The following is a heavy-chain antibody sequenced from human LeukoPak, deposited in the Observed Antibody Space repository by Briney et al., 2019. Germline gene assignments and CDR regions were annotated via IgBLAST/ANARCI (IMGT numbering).Heavy chain of an antibody. CDR3: ARGVIFGVVLDAFDI. D-gene: IGHD3-3*01. CDR2: ISAYNGNT. J-gene: IGHJ3*02. CDR1: GYTFTSYG. Sequence: ASVKVSCKASGYTFTSYGISWVRQAPGQGLEWMGWISAYNGNTNYAQKLQGRVTMTTDTSTSTAYMELRSLRSDDTAVYHCARGVIFGVVLDAFDIWGQGTMVTVSS. V-gene: IGHV1-18*01.